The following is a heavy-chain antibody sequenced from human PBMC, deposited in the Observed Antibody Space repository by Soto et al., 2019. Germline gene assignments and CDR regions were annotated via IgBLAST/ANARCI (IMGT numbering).Heavy chain of an antibody. V-gene: IGHV1-8*02. D-gene: IGHD4-17*01. CDR2: MNPNSGNT. CDR1: GGTFSSYA. J-gene: IGHJ6*03. CDR3: YGDYHPYYYMDV. Sequence: ASVKVSCKASGGTFSSYAISWVRQAPGQGLEWMGWMNPNSGNTGYAQKFQGRVTMTRNTSISTAYMELSSLRSEDTAVYYCYGDYHPYYYMDVWGKGTTVTVSS.